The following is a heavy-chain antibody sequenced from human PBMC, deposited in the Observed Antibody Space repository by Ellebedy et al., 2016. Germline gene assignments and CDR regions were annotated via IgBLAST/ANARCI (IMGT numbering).Heavy chain of an antibody. D-gene: IGHD3-10*01. CDR2: INWDGGST. J-gene: IGHJ4*02. CDR1: GFSFDDYA. V-gene: IGHV3-43D*03. Sequence: GESLKISCAASGFSFDDYAMHWVRQVPGKGLEWVSLINWDGGSTYYVDSVKGRFTISRDNSQNFLYLQMNSLRPEDTALYYCAKDMGAGVRAVPVDNWGQGTQVTVSS. CDR3: AKDMGAGVRAVPVDN.